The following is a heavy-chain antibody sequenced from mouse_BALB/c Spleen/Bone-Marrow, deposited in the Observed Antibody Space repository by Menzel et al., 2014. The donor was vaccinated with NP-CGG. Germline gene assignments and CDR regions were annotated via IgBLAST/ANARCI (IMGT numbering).Heavy chain of an antibody. Sequence: VKVVESGAELAKPGASVKMSCKASGYTFTDYWLHWVKQRPGQGLEWLGYINPSTGYTEYNQKFKDKATLTADKSSSTASMQLNSLTSEDSAVYYCARFYDGNYLPLDYWGQGTTLTVSS. D-gene: IGHD2-3*01. CDR2: INPSTGYT. CDR1: GYTFTDYW. J-gene: IGHJ2*01. CDR3: ARFYDGNYLPLDY. V-gene: IGHV1-7*01.